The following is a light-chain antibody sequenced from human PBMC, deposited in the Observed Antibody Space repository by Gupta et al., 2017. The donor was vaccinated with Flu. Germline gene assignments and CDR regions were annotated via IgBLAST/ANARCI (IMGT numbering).Light chain of an antibody. CDR3: AVWDDSLSTWL. V-gene: IGLV1-44*01. CDR1: RSNNGSNS. Sequence: QSVLPQPPSASGPPGQRVSIACSGSRSNNGSNSVNWYQLVPGAAPRLLIYNTNQRPSGVPDRFSGSKSGTSASLAISGLQSGDETDYACAVWDDSLSTWLFGGGTKVTV. CDR2: NTN. J-gene: IGLJ3*02.